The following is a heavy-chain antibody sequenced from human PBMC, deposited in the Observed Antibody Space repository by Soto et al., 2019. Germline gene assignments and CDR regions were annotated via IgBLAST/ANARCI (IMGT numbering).Heavy chain of an antibody. Sequence: QVQLVQSGAEVKKPGSSVRVSCKISGGSLSNITVSWVRQAPGLGLEWMGRVNPLLGTANYAQKFQGRVTLSADRSTNTAYMDMTSLTSDDTAMYYCARLPLDSWGQGTLVTVPS. CDR3: ARLPLDS. CDR2: VNPLLGTA. V-gene: IGHV1-69*08. J-gene: IGHJ4*02. CDR1: GGSLSNIT.